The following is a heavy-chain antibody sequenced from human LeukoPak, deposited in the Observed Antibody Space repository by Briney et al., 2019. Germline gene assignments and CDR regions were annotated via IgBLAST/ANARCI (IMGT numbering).Heavy chain of an antibody. CDR3: ARRIGYYDSSGYYVFDY. V-gene: IGHV5-51*07. CDR2: IYPGDSDT. CDR1: GYSFTSYW. D-gene: IGHD3-22*01. Sequence: GESLKISCKGSGYSFTSYWIGWVHQMPGKGLEWMGIIYPGDSDTRYSPSFQGQVTISADKSISTAYLQWSSLKASDTAMYYCARRIGYYDSSGYYVFDYWGQGTLVTVSS. J-gene: IGHJ4*02.